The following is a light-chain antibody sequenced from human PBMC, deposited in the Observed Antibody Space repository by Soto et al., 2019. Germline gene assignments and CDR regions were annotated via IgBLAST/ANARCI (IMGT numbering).Light chain of an antibody. CDR1: QSGRDMY. CDR2: GVS. Sequence: EIVLTQSPGTLSLSPGERATLSCRASQSGRDMYLAWYHKKPGQPPRLLIYGVSSRAYGIPDRVSGSGSGTDFTRTISRLEPEDFAVDDWQHYGYPLWTFGQGTKVESK. V-gene: IGKV3-20*01. J-gene: IGKJ1*01. CDR3: QHYGYPLWT.